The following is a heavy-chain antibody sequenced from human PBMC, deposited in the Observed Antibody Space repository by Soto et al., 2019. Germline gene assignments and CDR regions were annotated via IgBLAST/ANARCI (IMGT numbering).Heavy chain of an antibody. J-gene: IGHJ4*02. CDR1: GGTFNNYA. CDR2: TIPVSGTA. Sequence: QVQLVQSGAEVKKPGSSVKVSCRASGGTFNNYAVTWVRQAPGQGLEWMGGTIPVSGTANYAQQFQGRVRITADESTNTVYMELSSLRSEDPAMYYCASSYGTSWYGDWWGQGTLVTVSS. CDR3: ASSYGTSWYGDW. D-gene: IGHD6-13*01. V-gene: IGHV1-69*01.